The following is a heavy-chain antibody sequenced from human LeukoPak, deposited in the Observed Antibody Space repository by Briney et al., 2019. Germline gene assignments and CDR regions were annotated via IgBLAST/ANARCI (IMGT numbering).Heavy chain of an antibody. J-gene: IGHJ4*02. CDR1: GFTVSSSY. CDR3: VSGKYYFDY. Sequence: GGSLRLSCAASGFTVSSSYMSWVRQAPGKGSEWVSVLYSGGNTYYADSVKGRFTISRNTSKNTLYLRMISLRAEDTALYYCVSGKYYFDYWGQGTLVTVSS. V-gene: IGHV3-53*01. CDR2: LYSGGNT.